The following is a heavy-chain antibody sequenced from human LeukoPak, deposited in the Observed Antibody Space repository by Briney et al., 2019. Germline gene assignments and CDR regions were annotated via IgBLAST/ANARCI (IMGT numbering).Heavy chain of an antibody. CDR2: INHSGTT. V-gene: IGHV4-34*01. Sequence: SETLSLTCAVYGGSFSDHYWSWVRQPPGKGLEWIGEINHSGTTNYNPSLKSRVTMSVDTSKNQFSLNVVSVTAADTAVYFCARRGPRLGEPPQISERKTRQRARTFLDYWSQGTLVTVSS. D-gene: IGHD3-10*01. CDR3: ARRGPRLGEPPQISERKTRQRARTFLDY. CDR1: GGSFSDHY. J-gene: IGHJ4*02.